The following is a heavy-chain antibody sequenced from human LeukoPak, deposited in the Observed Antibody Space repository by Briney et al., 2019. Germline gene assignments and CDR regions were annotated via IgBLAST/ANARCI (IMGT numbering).Heavy chain of an antibody. CDR3: VRAVPAAILGAFDI. D-gene: IGHD2-2*02. Sequence: PGGSLRLSCAASGFVFANYWMSWVRQAPGKGLEWVADIKQGGSEKLYVDSVKGRFTISRDNAKNSLYLQMNGLRAEDTAVYYCVRAVPAAILGAFDIWGQGTMVTVSS. J-gene: IGHJ3*02. CDR2: IKQGGSEK. CDR1: GFVFANYW. V-gene: IGHV3-7*01.